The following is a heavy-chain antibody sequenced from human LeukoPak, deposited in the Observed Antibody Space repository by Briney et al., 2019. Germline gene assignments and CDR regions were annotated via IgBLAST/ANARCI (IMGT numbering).Heavy chain of an antibody. CDR3: TRDPNHPGYSSGWYY. J-gene: IGHJ4*02. Sequence: GGSPRLSCAASGFTFSNYGMHWVRQAPGKGLEWVAFIRYDGSNKYCADSVKGRFTISRDNAKNSLYLQMNSLRVEDTAVYYCTRDPNHPGYSSGWYYWGQGTLVTVSS. CDR2: IRYDGSNK. D-gene: IGHD6-19*01. V-gene: IGHV3-30*02. CDR1: GFTFSNYG.